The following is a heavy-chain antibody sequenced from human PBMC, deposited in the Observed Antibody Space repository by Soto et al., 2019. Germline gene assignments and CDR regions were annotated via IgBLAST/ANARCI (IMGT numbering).Heavy chain of an antibody. CDR1: GESISSRGYY. V-gene: IGHV4-39*01. Sequence: SETLSLPCTVTGESISSRGYYWGGIRQPPGKGLESSGTIYYSGSTYNNPSLRSRASMSIDTSKDQFSLKLKSVTAADTALYLCERQRTSFLTQAYFDVSGPGSLV. CDR2: IYYSGST. D-gene: IGHD1-7*01. J-gene: IGHJ4*02. CDR3: ERQRTSFLTQAYFDV.